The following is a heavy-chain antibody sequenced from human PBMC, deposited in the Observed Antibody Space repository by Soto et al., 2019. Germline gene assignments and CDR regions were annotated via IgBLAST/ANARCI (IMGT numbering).Heavy chain of an antibody. Sequence: SVKVSCKASGGTFSSYAISWVRQAPGQGLEWMGGIIPIFGTANYAQKFQGRVTITADESTSTAYMELSSLRSEDTAVYYCARGRDGYNPGGFDYWGQGTLVTVSS. CDR3: ARGRDGYNPGGFDY. V-gene: IGHV1-69*13. J-gene: IGHJ4*02. CDR2: IIPIFGTA. CDR1: GGTFSSYA. D-gene: IGHD5-12*01.